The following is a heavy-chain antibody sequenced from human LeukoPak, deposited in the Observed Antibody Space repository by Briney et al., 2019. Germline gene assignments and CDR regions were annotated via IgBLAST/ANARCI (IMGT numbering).Heavy chain of an antibody. V-gene: IGHV4-4*02. CDR2: IYRSGAT. CDR1: GDSFSSNNY. D-gene: IGHD3-22*01. CDR3: ARNAGYSDLNY. J-gene: IGHJ4*02. Sequence: SETLSLTCTVSGDSFSSNNYWTWVRQPPGKGLEWIGEIYRSGATNYSPSLRSQVTVSLDKSKNQFSLRLNSVTAADTAVYYCARNAGYSDLNYWGQGVLVTVSS.